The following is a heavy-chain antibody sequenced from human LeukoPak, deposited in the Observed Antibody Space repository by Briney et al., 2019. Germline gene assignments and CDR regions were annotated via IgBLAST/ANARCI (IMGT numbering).Heavy chain of an antibody. V-gene: IGHV3-53*01. CDR1: GFTVSSNH. Sequence: PGGSLRLSCAAPGFTVSSNHMSWVRQAPGKGLEWVSVIYSGGSTYYADSVKGRFTISRDNSKNTLYLQMNSLRAEDTAVYYCARGKGQLVLFDYWGQGTLATVSS. J-gene: IGHJ4*02. D-gene: IGHD6-6*01. CDR3: ARGKGQLVLFDY. CDR2: IYSGGST.